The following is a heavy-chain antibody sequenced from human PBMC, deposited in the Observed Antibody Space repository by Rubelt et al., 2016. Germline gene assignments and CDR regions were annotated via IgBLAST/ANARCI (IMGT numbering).Heavy chain of an antibody. CDR2: ISGYNGNT. J-gene: IGHJ5*02. CDR1: GYTFTSYG. CDR3: ARLVGGSRWWFDP. Sequence: VQLVQSGAEVKKPGASVRVSCKASGYTFTSYGIKWVRQAPGQGLEWMGWISGYNGNTTYAQKLQGRVTMTTDTSTNTAYMELVSLRSDDTAVYYCARLVGGSRWWFDPWGQGTLVTVSS. V-gene: IGHV1-18*01. D-gene: IGHD1-26*01.